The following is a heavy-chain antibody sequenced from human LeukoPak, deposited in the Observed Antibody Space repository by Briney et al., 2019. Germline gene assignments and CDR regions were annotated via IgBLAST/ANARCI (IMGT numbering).Heavy chain of an antibody. CDR1: GGSISSSSYY. CDR2: IYYSGST. J-gene: IGHJ4*02. Sequence: PSETLSLTCTVSGGSISSSSYYWGWIRQPPGKGLEWIGSIYYSGSTYYNPSLKSRVTISVVTSKNQFSLKLSSVTAADTAVYYCARVTAYDGSGYYKYYFDYWGQGTLVTVSS. CDR3: ARVTAYDGSGYYKYYFDY. V-gene: IGHV4-39*01. D-gene: IGHD3-22*01.